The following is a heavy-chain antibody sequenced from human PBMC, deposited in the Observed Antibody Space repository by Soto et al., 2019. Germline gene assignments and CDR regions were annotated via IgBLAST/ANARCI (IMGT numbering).Heavy chain of an antibody. V-gene: IGHV3-33*01. CDR1: GFTFSSYG. Sequence: QVQLVESGGGVVQPGRSLRLSCATSGFTFSSYGMHWVRQGPGKGLEWVAVIWYDGTNKYYADSVNGRFTISRDDSKNTLYLQMNSLRAEDTAVYYCARGPLTTVTTWGDWYFDLWGRGTLVTVS. CDR3: ARGPLTTVTTWGDWYFDL. D-gene: IGHD4-17*01. CDR2: IWYDGTNK. J-gene: IGHJ2*01.